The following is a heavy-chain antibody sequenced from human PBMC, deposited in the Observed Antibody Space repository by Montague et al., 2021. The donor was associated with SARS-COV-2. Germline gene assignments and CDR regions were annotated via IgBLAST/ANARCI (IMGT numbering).Heavy chain of an antibody. CDR3: ARDQGGYSYNDY. V-gene: IGHV3-30-3*01. CDR1: GFTFTSYA. J-gene: IGHJ4*02. Sequence: SLRLSCAASGFTFTSYAMHCVRHAPGKGLEWVAVISFDGTNTYYTDSVKGRFTISRDNSKNTLYLQMHSVRPEDTAVYYCARDQGGYSYNDYWGQGTLVTVSS. CDR2: ISFDGTNT. D-gene: IGHD5-18*01.